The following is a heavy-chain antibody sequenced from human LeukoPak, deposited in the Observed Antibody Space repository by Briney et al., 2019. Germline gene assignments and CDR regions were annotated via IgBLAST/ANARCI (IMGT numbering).Heavy chain of an antibody. Sequence: TLSLTCTVSGGSISSGGYYWSGIRQHPGKGLEWIGYIYYSGSTYYNPSLKRRVTISVDTSKNQFSLKLSSVTAADTAVYYCARVGAMVLDYYFDYWGQRTLGSASS. CDR1: GGSISSGGYY. CDR2: IYYSGST. V-gene: IGHV4-31*03. CDR3: ARVGAMVLDYYFDY. D-gene: IGHD3-10*01. J-gene: IGHJ4*02.